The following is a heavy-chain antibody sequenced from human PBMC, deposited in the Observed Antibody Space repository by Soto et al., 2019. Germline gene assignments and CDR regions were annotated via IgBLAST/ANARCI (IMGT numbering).Heavy chain of an antibody. V-gene: IGHV1-69*13. Sequence: SSVKVSCKASGGTFSSYAISWVRQAPGQGLEWMGGIIPIFGTANYAQKFQGRVTITADESTSTAYMELSSLRSEDTAVYYCASRRVSELRFLEWLLYYWGQGTLVTVSS. CDR2: IIPIFGTA. CDR3: ASRRVSELRFLEWLLYY. CDR1: GGTFSSYA. D-gene: IGHD3-3*01. J-gene: IGHJ4*02.